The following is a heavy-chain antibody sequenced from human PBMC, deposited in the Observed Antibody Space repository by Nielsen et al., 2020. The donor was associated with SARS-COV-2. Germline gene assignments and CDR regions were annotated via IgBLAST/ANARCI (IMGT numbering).Heavy chain of an antibody. CDR1: GGSFSGYY. J-gene: IGHJ4*02. CDR2: INHSGST. D-gene: IGHD5-18*01. V-gene: IGHV4-34*01. Sequence: SETLSLTCAVYGGSFSGYYWSWIRQPPGKGLEWIGEINHSGSTNYNPSLKSRVTISVDTSKNQFSLKLSSVTAADTAVYYCASDSRPHTAMESWGQGTLVTVSS. CDR3: ASDSRPHTAMES.